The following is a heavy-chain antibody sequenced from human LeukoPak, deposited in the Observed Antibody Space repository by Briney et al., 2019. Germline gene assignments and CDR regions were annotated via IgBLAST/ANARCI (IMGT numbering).Heavy chain of an antibody. D-gene: IGHD3-16*02. V-gene: IGHV4-59*01. CDR3: ARSSRAYDYVWGSHRYLDY. CDR2: IYYSGST. J-gene: IGHJ4*02. Sequence: YPSETLSLTCTVSGGSISSSYWSWIRQPPGKGLEWIGYIYYSGSTNYNPSLKSRVTISVDTSKNQFSLKLSSVTAADTAVYYCARSSRAYDYVWGSHRYLDYWGQGTLVTVSS. CDR1: GGSISSSY.